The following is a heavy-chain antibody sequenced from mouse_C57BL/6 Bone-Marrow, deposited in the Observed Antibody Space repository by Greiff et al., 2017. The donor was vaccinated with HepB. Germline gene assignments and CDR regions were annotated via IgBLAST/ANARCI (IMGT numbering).Heavy chain of an antibody. CDR3: ARHSDGYYPMDY. V-gene: IGHV1-81*01. CDR2: IYPRSGNT. Sequence: VQRVESGAELARPGASVKLSCKASGYTFTSYGISWVKQRTGQGLEWIGEIYPRSGNTYYNEKFKGKATLTADKSSSTAYRELRSLTSEDSAVYFCARHSDGYYPMDYWGQGTSVTVSS. D-gene: IGHD2-3*01. J-gene: IGHJ4*01. CDR1: GYTFTSYG.